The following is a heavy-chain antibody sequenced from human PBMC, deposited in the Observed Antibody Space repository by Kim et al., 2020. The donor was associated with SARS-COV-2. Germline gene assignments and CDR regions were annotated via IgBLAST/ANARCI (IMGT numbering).Heavy chain of an antibody. D-gene: IGHD3-10*01. CDR3: ARRPSITMVRGSHAGDYYFDY. CDR1: GFTFSSYA. Sequence: GGSLRLSCAASGFTFSSYAMSWVRQAPGKGLEWVSAISGSGGSTYYADSVKGRFTISRDNSKNTLYLQMNSLRAEDTAVYYCARRPSITMVRGSHAGDYYFDYWGQGTLVTVSS. CDR2: ISGSGGST. J-gene: IGHJ4*02. V-gene: IGHV3-23*01.